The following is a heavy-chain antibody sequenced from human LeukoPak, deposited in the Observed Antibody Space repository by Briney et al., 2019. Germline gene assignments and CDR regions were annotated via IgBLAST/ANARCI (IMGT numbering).Heavy chain of an antibody. CDR3: ARRDSNRPDYYYYMDV. CDR1: GGTFSSYA. V-gene: IGHV1-69*06. D-gene: IGHD4-11*01. Sequence: GASAKVSCKASGGTFSSYAISWVRQAPGQGLEWMGGIIPIFGTANYAQKFQGRVTITADKSTSTAYMELSSLRSEDTAVYYCARRDSNRPDYYYYMDVWGKGTTVTVSS. J-gene: IGHJ6*03. CDR2: IIPIFGTA.